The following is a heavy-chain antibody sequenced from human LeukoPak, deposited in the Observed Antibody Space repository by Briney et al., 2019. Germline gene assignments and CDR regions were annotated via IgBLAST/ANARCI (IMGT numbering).Heavy chain of an antibody. CDR2: IYYSGST. CDR1: GGSISSYY. Sequence: SETLSLTCTVSGGSISSYYWSWIRQPPGKGLEWIGYIYYSGSTNYNPSLKSRVTIPVDTSKNQFSLKLSSVTAADTAVYHCARHEGYSSSQPFGYWGQGTLVTVSS. D-gene: IGHD6-13*01. V-gene: IGHV4-59*08. J-gene: IGHJ4*02. CDR3: ARHEGYSSSQPFGY.